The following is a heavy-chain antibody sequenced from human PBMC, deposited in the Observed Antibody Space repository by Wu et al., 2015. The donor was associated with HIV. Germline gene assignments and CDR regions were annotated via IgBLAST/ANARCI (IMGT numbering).Heavy chain of an antibody. CDR2: INPATGGT. CDR3: ARDATPVTTEFDY. J-gene: IGHJ4*02. V-gene: IGHV1-2*02. CDR1: GYTFTDYY. Sequence: QVQLVQSGAEVKKPGASVKVSCKASGYTFTDYYMHWVRQAPGQGLEWMGWINPATGGTIYAEKFEGRVTMTRDTSISTSFMELNSLRSDDTAMYYCARDATPVTTEFDYWGQGTLVTVSS. D-gene: IGHD4-17*01.